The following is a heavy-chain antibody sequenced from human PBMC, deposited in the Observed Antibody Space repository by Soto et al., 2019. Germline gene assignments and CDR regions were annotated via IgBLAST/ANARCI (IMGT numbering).Heavy chain of an antibody. CDR3: TTPVFGVPAAMPRVEWFDP. D-gene: IGHD2-2*01. CDR2: IKSKTDGGTT. J-gene: IGHJ5*02. Sequence: GGSLRLSCAASGFTFSNAWMSWVRQAPGKGLEWVGRIKSKTDGGTTDYAAPVKGRFTISRDDSKNTLYLQMNSLKTEDTAVYYCTTPVFGVPAAMPRVEWFDPWGQGTLVTVSS. V-gene: IGHV3-15*01. CDR1: GFTFSNAW.